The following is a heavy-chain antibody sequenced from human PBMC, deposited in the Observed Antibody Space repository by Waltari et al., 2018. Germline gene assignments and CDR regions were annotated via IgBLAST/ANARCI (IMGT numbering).Heavy chain of an antibody. V-gene: IGHV3-74*01. J-gene: IGHJ4*02. CDR1: RLPFGSTW. D-gene: IGHD3-22*01. CDR2: ISGNGAIT. CDR3: ARGADYHGNSPDR. Sequence: EVQLVESGGGLVRTAAPLRLPCAVSRLPFGSTWMIWVRQAAGKGLGWVSRISGNGAITTYADSVKGRFIISIDNAKNTLYLQMNSLRADDTAQYFCARGADYHGNSPDRWGQGTLVIVSS.